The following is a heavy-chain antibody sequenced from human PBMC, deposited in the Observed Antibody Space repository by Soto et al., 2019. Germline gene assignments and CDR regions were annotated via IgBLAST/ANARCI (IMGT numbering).Heavy chain of an antibody. CDR3: ARVRQFVGYFSYYMDV. J-gene: IGHJ6*03. D-gene: IGHD6-6*01. CDR1: GYTFTNYG. CDR2: ISAYNGDT. Sequence: QVQLLQSGAEVKKPGASVKVSCKASGYTFTNYGITWVRQAPGQGLEWMGWISAYNGDTNYTQRLQGRVTMTTHTSTRTAYIEMRGLRSDDSAVYYCARVRQFVGYFSYYMDVGGKGTRVTVSS. V-gene: IGHV1-18*01.